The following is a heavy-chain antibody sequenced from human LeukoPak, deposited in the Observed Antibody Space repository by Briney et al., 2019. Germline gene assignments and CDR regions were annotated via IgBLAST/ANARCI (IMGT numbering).Heavy chain of an antibody. CDR1: GYTFTGYY. Sequence: GASVKVSCKASGYTFTGYYMHWVRQAPGQGLEWMGWINAGNGNTKYSQKFQGRVTITRDTSASTAYMELSSLRSEDTAVYYCARDRSGTARPSYFDYWGQGTLVTVSS. CDR3: ARDRSGTARPSYFDY. J-gene: IGHJ4*02. V-gene: IGHV1-3*01. D-gene: IGHD6-6*01. CDR2: INAGNGNT.